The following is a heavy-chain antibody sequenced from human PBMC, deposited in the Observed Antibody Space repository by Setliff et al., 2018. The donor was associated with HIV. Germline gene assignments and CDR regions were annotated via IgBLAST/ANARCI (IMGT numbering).Heavy chain of an antibody. J-gene: IGHJ4*02. V-gene: IGHV4-61*09. CDR3: ARDDDKLFDY. Sequence: KPSETLSLTCTVSGGSISSGTYYWSWIRQPAGKGLEWIGHIYSTGNTNYNSSLKSRVTMSIETSKNQFSLKLTSVTAADTAVYYCARDDDKLFDYWGQGALVTV. CDR2: IYSTGNT. CDR1: GGSISSGTYY. D-gene: IGHD3-22*01.